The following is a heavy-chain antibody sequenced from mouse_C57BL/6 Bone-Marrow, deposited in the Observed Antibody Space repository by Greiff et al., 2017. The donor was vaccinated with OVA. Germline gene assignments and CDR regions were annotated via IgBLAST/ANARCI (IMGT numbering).Heavy chain of an antibody. V-gene: IGHV5-4*01. CDR3: ARDRYYSNYFYAMDY. CDR2: ISDGGSYT. Sequence: EVQGVESGGGLVKPGGSLKLSCAASGFTFSSYAMSWVRQTPEKRLAWVATISDGGSYTYYPDNVKGRFTISRDNAKNNLYLQMSHLKSEDTAMYYCARDRYYSNYFYAMDYWGQGTSVTVSS. J-gene: IGHJ4*01. D-gene: IGHD2-5*01. CDR1: GFTFSSYA.